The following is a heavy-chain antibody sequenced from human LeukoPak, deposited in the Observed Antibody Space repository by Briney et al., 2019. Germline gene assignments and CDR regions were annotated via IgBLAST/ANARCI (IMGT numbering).Heavy chain of an antibody. CDR2: IYYSGST. V-gene: IGHV4-59*01. Sequence: SETLSLTCTVSGGSISSYYWSWIRQPPGKGLEWIGCIYYSGSTNYNPSLKSRVTISVDTSKNQFSLKLSSVTAADTAVYYCARVRGRGTLDSWGQGTLVTVSS. CDR3: ARVRGRGTLDS. CDR1: GGSISSYY. J-gene: IGHJ5*01. D-gene: IGHD1-1*01.